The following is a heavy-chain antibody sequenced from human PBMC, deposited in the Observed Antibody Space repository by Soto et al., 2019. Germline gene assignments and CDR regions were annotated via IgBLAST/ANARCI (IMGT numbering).Heavy chain of an antibody. V-gene: IGHV5-51*01. D-gene: IGHD3-10*01. J-gene: IGHJ6*02. CDR1: GYSFTNYW. CDR3: ARIMVRGVITYSRDYHGMDV. CDR2: IFPRDSDI. Sequence: HGESLKISCKGSGYSFTNYWIGWVRQMPGKGLEWMGIIFPRDSDIRYSPSFQGQVTISADKSISTAYLQWSSLKASDTAMYYCARIMVRGVITYSRDYHGMDVWGQGTTVTVSS.